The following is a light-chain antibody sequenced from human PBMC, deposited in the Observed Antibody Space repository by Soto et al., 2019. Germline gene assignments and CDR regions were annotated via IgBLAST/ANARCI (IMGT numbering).Light chain of an antibody. CDR1: SSDVGGYNY. J-gene: IGLJ2*01. V-gene: IGLV2-14*01. CDR3: SSYTSSSTVV. Sequence: QSVLTQPASVSGSPGQSITISCTGTSSDVGGYNYVSWYQQHPGKAPKLMIYDVSNRPSGVSNRFSGSKSGDTASLTISGXQAEDEXDYHCSSYTSSSTVVFGGGTKLTVL. CDR2: DVS.